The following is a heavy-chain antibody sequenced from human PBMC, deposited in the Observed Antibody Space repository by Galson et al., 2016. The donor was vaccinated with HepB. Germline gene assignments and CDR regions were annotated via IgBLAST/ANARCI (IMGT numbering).Heavy chain of an antibody. J-gene: IGHJ6*02. CDR3: TRGYMQNGMNV. D-gene: IGHD5-24*01. Sequence: CAIPGYSATSDNTCWNWIRQSRSRPREWLGRTYNMSKGVNDYADSGKSRITVTSDTSNNQFSLQLASVTPDDTATYFCTRGYMQNGMNVWGQGTTVTVS. CDR2: TYNMSKGVN. V-gene: IGHV6-1*01. CDR1: GYSATSDNTC.